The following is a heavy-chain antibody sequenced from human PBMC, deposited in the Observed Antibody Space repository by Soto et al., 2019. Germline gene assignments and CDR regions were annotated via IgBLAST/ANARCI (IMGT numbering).Heavy chain of an antibody. CDR1: GFTFSSYW. J-gene: IGHJ3*02. V-gene: IGHV3-7*01. Sequence: HPGGSLRLSCAASGFTFSSYWMSWVRQAPGEGLEWVANIKQDGSEKYYVDSVKGRFTISRDNAKNSLYLQMNSLRAEDTAVYYCARSRGAYCSGGSCYPTSDAFDIWGQGTMVTVSS. D-gene: IGHD2-15*01. CDR2: IKQDGSEK. CDR3: ARSRGAYCSGGSCYPTSDAFDI.